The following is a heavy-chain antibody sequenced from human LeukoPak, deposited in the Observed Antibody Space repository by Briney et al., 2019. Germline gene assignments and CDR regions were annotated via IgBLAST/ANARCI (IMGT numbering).Heavy chain of an antibody. CDR2: IIPILGIA. J-gene: IGHJ4*02. V-gene: IGHV1-69*04. D-gene: IGHD2-8*01. CDR3: AREVDCTNGVCAFDY. CDR1: GGTFSSYT. Sequence: SVKVSCKASGGTFSSYTISWVRQAPGQGLEWMGRIIPILGIANYAQKFQGRVTITADKSTSTAYMELSRLRCEDTAVYYCAREVDCTNGVCAFDYWGQGTLVTVSS.